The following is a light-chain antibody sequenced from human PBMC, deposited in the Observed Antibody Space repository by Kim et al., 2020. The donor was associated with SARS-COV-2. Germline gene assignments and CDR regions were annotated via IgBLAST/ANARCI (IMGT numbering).Light chain of an antibody. V-gene: IGLV3-21*04. CDR1: NIGSKK. Sequence: PGKTARITCGGDNIGSKKVHWYQQTPGQAPVLVIYYDTDRPSGIPERFSGSNSGNTATLTISRVEVGDEADYYCQVWDSNSDNVVFGGGTQLTVL. CDR2: YDT. J-gene: IGLJ2*01. CDR3: QVWDSNSDNVV.